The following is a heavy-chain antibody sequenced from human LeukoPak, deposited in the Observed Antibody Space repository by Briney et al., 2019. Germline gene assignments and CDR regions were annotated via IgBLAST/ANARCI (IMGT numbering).Heavy chain of an antibody. V-gene: IGHV3-23*01. Sequence: GGSLRLSCAVSGFAFGSEAMSWVRQSPARGLEWVASISPGGGTTYYADYVKGRFTISRDNSKNTLYLQMNSLRAEDTAVYYCAKDQYDYYGSGSYRYFQHWGQGTLVTVSS. CDR2: ISPGGGTT. CDR1: GFAFGSEA. CDR3: AKDQYDYYGSGSYRYFQH. J-gene: IGHJ1*01. D-gene: IGHD3-10*01.